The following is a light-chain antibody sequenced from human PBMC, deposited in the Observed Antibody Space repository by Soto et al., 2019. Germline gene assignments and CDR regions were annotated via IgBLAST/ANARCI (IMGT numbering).Light chain of an antibody. CDR3: QRYGTSTT. J-gene: IGKJ1*01. CDR2: GAS. Sequence: VMTQSPATLSVSACERFTLSCRASQSVRSNLAWYQQKPGQSPRXLIYGASSRATGIPVRFSGSGSGTDFTLTISRLEPEDFAVYYCQRYGTSTTFGQGTKVDIK. CDR1: QSVRSN. V-gene: IGKV3-20*01.